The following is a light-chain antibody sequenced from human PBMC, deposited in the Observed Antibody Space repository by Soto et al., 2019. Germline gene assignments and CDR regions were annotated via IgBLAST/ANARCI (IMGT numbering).Light chain of an antibody. CDR2: DVT. CDR1: SSDVGAYNY. CDR3: SSYTTSSTYV. J-gene: IGLJ1*01. Sequence: ALTQPASVSGSPGQSITISCTGTSSDVGAYNYVSWYQQHPGKAPKLMIYDVTNRPSGASNRFSGPKSGYTASLTISGLQAEDEADYYCSSYTTSSTYVFGTGTKVTVL. V-gene: IGLV2-14*03.